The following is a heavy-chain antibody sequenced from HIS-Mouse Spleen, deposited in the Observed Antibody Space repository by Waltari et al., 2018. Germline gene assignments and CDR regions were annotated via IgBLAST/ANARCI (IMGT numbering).Heavy chain of an antibody. CDR2: IYYSGST. Sequence: QLQLQESGPGLVKPSETLSLTCTVSGGSISSSSYYWGWIRQPPGKGLEWIGGIYYSGSTSYTPPLKSRVTISVDTSKTQFSLKLSSVTAADTAVYYCAREIPYSSSWYDWYFDLWGRGTLVTVSS. CDR1: GGSISSSSYY. V-gene: IGHV4-39*07. CDR3: AREIPYSSSWYDWYFDL. J-gene: IGHJ2*01. D-gene: IGHD6-13*01.